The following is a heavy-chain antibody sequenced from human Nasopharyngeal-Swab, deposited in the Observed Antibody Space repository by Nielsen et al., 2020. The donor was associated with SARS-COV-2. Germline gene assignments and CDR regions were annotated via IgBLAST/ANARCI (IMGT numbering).Heavy chain of an antibody. V-gene: IGHV3-7*01. CDR2: IKQDGSEK. CDR1: GFTFSSYS. Sequence: GGSLRLSCAASGFTFSSYSMNWVRQAPGKGLEWVANIKQDGSEKYYVDSVKGRFTISRDNAKNSLYLQMNSLRAEDTAVYYCARVGGSYFYGYFDYWGQGTLVTVSS. J-gene: IGHJ4*02. CDR3: ARVGGSYFYGYFDY. D-gene: IGHD1-26*01.